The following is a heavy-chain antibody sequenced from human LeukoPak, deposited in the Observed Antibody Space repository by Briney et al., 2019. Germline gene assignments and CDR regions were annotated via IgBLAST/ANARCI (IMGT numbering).Heavy chain of an antibody. Sequence: GASVKVSCKASGYTFTSYYMHWVRQAPGQGLEWMGIINPSGGSTNYAQKFQGRVTITRDTSASTAYMELSSLRSEDTAVYYCARVVRYSSGPLTDLFPYSFDYWGQGTLVTVSS. D-gene: IGHD6-19*01. CDR3: ARVVRYSSGPLTDLFPYSFDY. J-gene: IGHJ4*02. V-gene: IGHV1-46*01. CDR1: GYTFTSYY. CDR2: INPSGGST.